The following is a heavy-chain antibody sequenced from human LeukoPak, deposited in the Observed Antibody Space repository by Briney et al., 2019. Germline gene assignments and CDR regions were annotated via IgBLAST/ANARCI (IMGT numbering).Heavy chain of an antibody. CDR1: GYTFTGYY. V-gene: IGHV1-2*02. D-gene: IGHD2-2*01. CDR2: INPNSGGT. J-gene: IGHJ4*02. CDR3: AREPYCSSTSCSETD. Sequence: ASVKASCKASGYTFTGYYMHWVRQAPGQGLEWMGWINPNSGGTNYAQKFQGRVTMTRDTSISTAYMELSRLRSDDTAVYYCAREPYCSSTSCSETDWGQGTLVTVSS.